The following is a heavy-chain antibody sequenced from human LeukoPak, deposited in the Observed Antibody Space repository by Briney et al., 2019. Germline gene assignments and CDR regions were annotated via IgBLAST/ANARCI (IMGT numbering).Heavy chain of an antibody. CDR2: ISHSGST. CDR1: GGSISSSSYY. V-gene: IGHV4-39*05. Sequence: KSSETSSLTCTVSGGSISSSSYYWGWIRQPPGKGLEWIGEISHSGSTKYNPSLKSRVTISVDTSKNQFSLKLSSVTAADTAVYYCAYSTVVIRGYYWGQGTLVTVSS. J-gene: IGHJ4*02. CDR3: AYSTVVIRGYY. D-gene: IGHD4-23*01.